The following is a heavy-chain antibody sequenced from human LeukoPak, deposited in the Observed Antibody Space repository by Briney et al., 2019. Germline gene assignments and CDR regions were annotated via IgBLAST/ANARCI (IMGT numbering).Heavy chain of an antibody. D-gene: IGHD3-10*01. CDR1: GFTFDDYG. Sequence: GGSLRLSCAASGFTFDDYGMSWVRQAPGKGLEWVSGNADSVKGRFTISRDNAKNSLYLQMNSLRAEDTALYYCARGYGSVLDYWGQGTLVTVSS. CDR3: ARGYGSVLDY. V-gene: IGHV3-20*04. J-gene: IGHJ4*02.